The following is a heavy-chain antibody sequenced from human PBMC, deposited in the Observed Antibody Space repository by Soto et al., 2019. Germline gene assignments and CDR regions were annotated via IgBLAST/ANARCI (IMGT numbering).Heavy chain of an antibody. CDR3: ARVRTYNYDSSGYVFDN. V-gene: IGHV3-20*04. J-gene: IGHJ4*02. D-gene: IGHD3-22*01. CDR2: ISWNGGRT. CDR1: GFTFVDYG. Sequence: GGSLRLSCAASGFTFVDYGMSWVRQIPGKGLEWVSGISWNGGRTAYADSVTGRFAISRDNAENSLYLKMNSLRAEDTALYYCARVRTYNYDSSGYVFDNWGQGTPVTVSS.